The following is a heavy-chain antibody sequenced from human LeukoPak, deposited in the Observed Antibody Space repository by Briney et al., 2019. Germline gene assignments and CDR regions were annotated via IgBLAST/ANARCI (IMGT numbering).Heavy chain of an antibody. J-gene: IGHJ4*02. CDR2: INSDGSST. CDR1: GFTFSSYW. CDR3: ARIPGGSGTQYDY. Sequence: PGGSLRLSCAGSGFTFSSYWMHWVRQAPGRGLGWVSRINSDGSSTHYADSVKGRFTISRDNANNTLYLQMNSLRAEDTAVYYCARIPGGSGTQYDYWGQGTLVTVSS. V-gene: IGHV3-74*01. D-gene: IGHD3-10*01.